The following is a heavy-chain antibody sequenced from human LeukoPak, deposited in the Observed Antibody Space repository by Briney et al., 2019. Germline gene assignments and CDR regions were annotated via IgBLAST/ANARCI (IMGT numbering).Heavy chain of an antibody. V-gene: IGHV1-2*02. Sequence: ASVKVSCKASGDTFTGFSMHWVRQAPGQGLEWMGWISPNSGATNYAQNFQGRVTMTRDTSISTAYMELSRLRSDDTAVYYCATSRVRLYYFDLWGQGTLVTVSS. D-gene: IGHD5/OR15-5a*01. CDR1: GDTFTGFS. CDR3: ATSRVRLYYFDL. J-gene: IGHJ4*02. CDR2: ISPNSGAT.